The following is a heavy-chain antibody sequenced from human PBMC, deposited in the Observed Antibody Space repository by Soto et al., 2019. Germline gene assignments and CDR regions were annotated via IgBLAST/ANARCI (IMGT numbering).Heavy chain of an antibody. J-gene: IGHJ6*02. CDR2: IYPGDSDT. CDR3: AASIFYYGMDV. CDR1: GDTFTNYW. V-gene: IGHV5-51*01. Sequence: GQSVKLSCKGSGDTFTNYWIAPVRQMPGKGPEWMGIIYPGDSDTKYNPSFQGQVTISADKSITTTYLQWSSLKASDTAIYYCAASIFYYGMDVWGQGTTVTVS.